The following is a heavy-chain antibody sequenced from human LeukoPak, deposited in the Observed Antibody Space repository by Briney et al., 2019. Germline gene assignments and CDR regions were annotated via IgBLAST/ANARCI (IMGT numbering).Heavy chain of an antibody. CDR3: AREYYDYVWGSYRADFDY. CDR2: INPNSGGT. Sequence: ASVKVSCKASGYTFTNYGIIWVRQAPGQGLEWMGWINPNSGGTNYAQKFQGRVTMTRDTSISTAYMELSRLRSDDTAVYYCAREYYDYVWGSYRADFDYWGQGTLVTVSS. D-gene: IGHD3-16*02. V-gene: IGHV1-2*02. J-gene: IGHJ4*02. CDR1: GYTFTNYG.